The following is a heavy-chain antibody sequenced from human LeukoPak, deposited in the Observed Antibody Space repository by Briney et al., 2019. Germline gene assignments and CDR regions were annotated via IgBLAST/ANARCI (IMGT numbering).Heavy chain of an antibody. V-gene: IGHV4-39*01. Sequence: SETLSLTCTVSGGSISSSSYYWGWIRQPPGKGLEWIGRIYYSRSTYYNPSLKSRVTISVDTYKNKFSLKLSSVTAADTAVYYCARQGAGIAVAASPFDYWGQGTLVTVSS. CDR3: ARQGAGIAVAASPFDY. J-gene: IGHJ4*02. CDR1: GGSISSSSYY. CDR2: IYYSRST. D-gene: IGHD6-19*01.